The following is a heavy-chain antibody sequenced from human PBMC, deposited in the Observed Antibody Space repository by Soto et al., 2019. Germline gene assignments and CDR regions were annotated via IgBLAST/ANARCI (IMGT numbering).Heavy chain of an antibody. CDR2: FDPEDGET. CDR1: GYTLTELS. V-gene: IGHV1-24*01. D-gene: IGHD4-4*01. CDR3: ARDGAVTNAAIRMAY. J-gene: IGHJ4*02. Sequence: GASVKVSCKVSGYTLTELSMHWVRQAPGKGLEWMGGFDPEDGETIYAQKFQGRVTMTEDTSTDTAYMELSSLRSEDTAVYYCARDGAVTNAAIRMAYWGQGTLVTVSS.